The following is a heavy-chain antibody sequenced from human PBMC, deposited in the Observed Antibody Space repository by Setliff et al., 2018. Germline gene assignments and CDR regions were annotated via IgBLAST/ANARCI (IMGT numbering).Heavy chain of an antibody. CDR3: VRGPGPRVVVAMPFDH. D-gene: IGHD3-22*01. CDR2: MSA. J-gene: IGHJ4*02. V-gene: IGHV1-18*01. Sequence: GASVKVSCKASGYTFTNYGINGVRQAPGQGLEWMGWMSAYAQKFQGRVTMTTDTPTSTAYMELSSLRSDDTAVYYCVRGPGPRVVVAMPFDHWGQGALVTVSS. CDR1: GYTFTNYG.